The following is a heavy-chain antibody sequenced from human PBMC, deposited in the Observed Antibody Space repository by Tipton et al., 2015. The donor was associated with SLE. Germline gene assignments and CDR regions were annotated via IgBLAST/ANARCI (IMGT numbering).Heavy chain of an antibody. Sequence: GLVKPSETLSLTCAVYGGSFSGYYWSWIRQPPGKGLEWIGEINHSGSTNHNPSLKSRVTISVDTSKNQFSLKLSSVTAADTAVYYCARGPDYDYIWGSGFDYWGQGTLVTVSS. D-gene: IGHD3-16*01. V-gene: IGHV4-34*01. CDR1: GGSFSGYY. CDR2: INHSGST. CDR3: ARGPDYDYIWGSGFDY. J-gene: IGHJ4*02.